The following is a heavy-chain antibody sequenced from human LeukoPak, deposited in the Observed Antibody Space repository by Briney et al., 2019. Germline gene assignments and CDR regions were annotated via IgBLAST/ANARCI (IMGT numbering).Heavy chain of an antibody. J-gene: IGHJ4*02. CDR3: ARDRLPGMTHDY. V-gene: IGHV4-59*12. CDR1: GGSIRTYY. CDR2: VYHSGST. Sequence: SETLSLTCTVSGGSIRTYYWSWIRQSPGKGLEWIGYVYHSGSTNYNPSLKSRVTMSVDTSKNQFSLKLSSVTAADTAVYYCARDRLPGMTHDYWGQGTLVTVSS.